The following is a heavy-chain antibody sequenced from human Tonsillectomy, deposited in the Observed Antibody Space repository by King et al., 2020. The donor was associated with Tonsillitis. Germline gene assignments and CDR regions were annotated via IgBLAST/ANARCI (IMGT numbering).Heavy chain of an antibody. CDR3: ATVAWGSGDY. CDR2: INRDGSTT. V-gene: IGHV3-74*01. D-gene: IGHD7-27*01. CDR1: GFTFSSYW. Sequence: EVQLVESGGGLVQPGGSLRLSRAASGFTFSSYWMHWVRQVPGKGLVLFSRINRDGSTTNYADSVKGRFTMSRDNAKNTLYLQMNSLRAEDTAVYYCATVAWGSGDYWGQGTLVTVSS. J-gene: IGHJ4*02.